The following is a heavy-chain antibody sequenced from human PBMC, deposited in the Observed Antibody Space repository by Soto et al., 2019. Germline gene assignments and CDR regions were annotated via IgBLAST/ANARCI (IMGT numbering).Heavy chain of an antibody. CDR1: GFTFSSYS. CDR2: ISSSSSYI. D-gene: IGHD2-2*01. CDR3: AREAYCSSTSCYFPGIYEQDAFDV. V-gene: IGHV3-21*01. J-gene: IGHJ3*01. Sequence: PGGSLRLSCAASGFTFSSYSMDWVRQAPGKGLEWVSSISSSSSYIYYADSVKGRFTISRDNAENSLYMQMNSLRAEDTAVYYCAREAYCSSTSCYFPGIYEQDAFDVWGQGTMVTVSS.